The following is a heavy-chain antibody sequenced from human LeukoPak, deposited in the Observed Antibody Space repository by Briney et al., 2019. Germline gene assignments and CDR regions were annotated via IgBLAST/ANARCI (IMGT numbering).Heavy chain of an antibody. V-gene: IGHV3-23*01. CDR3: AKGTHTYYYYYGMDV. Sequence: PGGSLRLSCAASGFTFDNYAMTWVRQAPGKGLEWVSAISGSGGSTYYADSVKGRFTISRDNSKNTLYLQMNSLRAEDTAVYYCAKGTHTYYYYYGMDVWGQGTTVTVSS. CDR1: GFTFDNYA. D-gene: IGHD2-2*01. J-gene: IGHJ6*02. CDR2: ISGSGGST.